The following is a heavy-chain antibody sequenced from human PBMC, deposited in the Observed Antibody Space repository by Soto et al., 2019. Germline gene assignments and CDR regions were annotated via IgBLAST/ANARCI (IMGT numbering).Heavy chain of an antibody. D-gene: IGHD3-9*01. CDR1: GFTFSSYS. V-gene: IGHV3-21*01. J-gene: IGHJ4*02. CDR2: ISSSSSYI. Sequence: PGGSLRLSCAASGFTFSSYSMNWVRQAPGKGLEWVSSISSSSSYIYYADSVKGRFTISRDNAKNSLYLQMNSLRAEDTAVYYCARAQPISYYDILTGYYPFDYWGQGTLVTVSS. CDR3: ARAQPISYYDILTGYYPFDY.